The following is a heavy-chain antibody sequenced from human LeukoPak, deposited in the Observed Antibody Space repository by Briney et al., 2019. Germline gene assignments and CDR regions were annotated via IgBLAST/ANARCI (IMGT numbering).Heavy chain of an antibody. CDR1: GGSISSSSYY. CDR2: IYYSGST. Sequence: PSETLSLTCTVSGGSISSSSYYWGWIRQPPGKGLEWIGSIYYSGSTYYNPSLKSRVTISVDTSKNQFSLKLSSVTAADTAVYYCARQTEQRLESYFDYWGQGTLVTVSS. J-gene: IGHJ4*02. CDR3: ARQTEQRLESYFDY. V-gene: IGHV4-39*01. D-gene: IGHD6-25*01.